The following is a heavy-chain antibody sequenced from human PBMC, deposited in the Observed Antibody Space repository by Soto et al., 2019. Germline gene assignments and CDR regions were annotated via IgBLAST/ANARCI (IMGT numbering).Heavy chain of an antibody. V-gene: IGHV3-30*18. J-gene: IGHJ4*02. Sequence: GGSLRLSCAASGFTFSSYGMHWVRQAPGKGLEWVAVISYDGSNKYYADSVKGRFTISRDNSKNTLYLQMNSLRAEDTAVYYCAKDRAVAGRGTIDYWGQGTLVTVSS. D-gene: IGHD6-19*01. CDR3: AKDRAVAGRGTIDY. CDR2: ISYDGSNK. CDR1: GFTFSSYG.